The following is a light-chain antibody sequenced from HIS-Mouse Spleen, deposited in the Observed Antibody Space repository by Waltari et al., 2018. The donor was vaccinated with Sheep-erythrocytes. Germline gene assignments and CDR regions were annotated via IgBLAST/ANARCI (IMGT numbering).Light chain of an antibody. CDR1: NIGRKS. Sequence: SYVLTQPPSVSVAPGKTARITCGGNNIGRKSVHWYQQKPGQAPVLVVYDDSDRPSGIPGRFSGSNSGNTASLTMSRVEGGDEADYYCQVWDSSSVVFGGGTKLTVL. V-gene: IGLV3-21*03. J-gene: IGLJ2*01. CDR2: DDS. CDR3: QVWDSSSVV.